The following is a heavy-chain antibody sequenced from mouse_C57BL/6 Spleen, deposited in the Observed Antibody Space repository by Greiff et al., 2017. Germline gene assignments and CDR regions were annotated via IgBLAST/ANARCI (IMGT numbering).Heavy chain of an antibody. V-gene: IGHV1-52*01. CDR1: GYTFTSYW. D-gene: IGHD1-1*01. CDR2: IDPSDSET. CDR3: ARSYGSSPLWYFDV. J-gene: IGHJ1*03. Sequence: QVQLQQPGAELVRPGSSVKLSCKASGYTFTSYWMHWAKQRPIQGLEWIGNIDPSDSETHYNQKFKDKATLTVDKSSSTAYMQLSSLTSEDSAVYYCARSYGSSPLWYFDVGGTGTTVTVSS.